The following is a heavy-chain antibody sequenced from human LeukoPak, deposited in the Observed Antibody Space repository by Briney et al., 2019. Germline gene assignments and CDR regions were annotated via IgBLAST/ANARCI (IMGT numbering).Heavy chain of an antibody. CDR3: ARSSVGIVGATPDWFDP. CDR2: INPNSGGT. V-gene: IGHV1-2*02. D-gene: IGHD1-26*01. J-gene: IGHJ5*02. Sequence: ASVKVSCKASVYTYTGYYMHWVRQAPGQGLEWMGWINPNSGGTNYAQKFQGRVTMTRDTSISTAYMELSRLRSDDTAVYYCARSSVGIVGATPDWFDPWGQGTLVTVSS. CDR1: VYTYTGYY.